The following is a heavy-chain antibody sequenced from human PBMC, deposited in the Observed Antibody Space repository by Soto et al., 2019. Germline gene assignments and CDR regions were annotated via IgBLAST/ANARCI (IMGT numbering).Heavy chain of an antibody. CDR3: ARVRKLGELFPFAFDI. V-gene: IGHV3-48*01. D-gene: IGHD3-16*01. Sequence: GGSLRLSCAASGFTFSSYSMNWVRQAPGKGLEWVSYISSSSSTIYYADSVKGRFTISRDNAKNSLYLQMNSLRAEDTAVYYCARVRKLGELFPFAFDIWGQGTMVTVSS. CDR1: GFTFSSYS. J-gene: IGHJ3*02. CDR2: ISSSSSTI.